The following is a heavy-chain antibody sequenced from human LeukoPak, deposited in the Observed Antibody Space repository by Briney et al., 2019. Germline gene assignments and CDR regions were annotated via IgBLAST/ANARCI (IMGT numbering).Heavy chain of an antibody. CDR2: ISSSSSYI. V-gene: IGHV3-21*01. Sequence: GGSLRLSCAASGFTFSSYSMNWVRQAPGKGLEWVSSISSSSSYIYYADSVKGRFTISRDNAKNSLYLQMNSLRAEDTAVYYCARDSYTVVRGVNFGAFDIWGQGTMVTVSS. CDR3: ARDSYTVVRGVNFGAFDI. D-gene: IGHD3-10*01. CDR1: GFTFSSYS. J-gene: IGHJ3*02.